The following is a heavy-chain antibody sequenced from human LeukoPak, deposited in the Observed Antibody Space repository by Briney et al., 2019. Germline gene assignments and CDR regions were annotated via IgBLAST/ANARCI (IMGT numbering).Heavy chain of an antibody. CDR1: GYTFTSYG. D-gene: IGHD6-13*01. Sequence: ASVKVSCKASGYTFTSYGISWVRQAPGQGLEWMGWINTNTGNPTYAQGFTGRFVFSLDTSVSTAYLQISSLKAEDTAVYYCARTYSSSWYYWFDPWGQGTLVTVSS. J-gene: IGHJ5*02. V-gene: IGHV7-4-1*02. CDR3: ARTYSSSWYYWFDP. CDR2: INTNTGNP.